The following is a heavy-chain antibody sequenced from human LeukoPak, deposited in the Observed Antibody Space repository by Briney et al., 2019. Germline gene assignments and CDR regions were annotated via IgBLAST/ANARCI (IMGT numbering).Heavy chain of an antibody. CDR2: INKDGSEK. CDR3: ARERDGRFFDY. J-gene: IGHJ4*02. V-gene: IGHV3-7*01. CDR1: GLTFRSYC. Sequence: GGSLRLSCEVSGLTFRSYCMSWVRQAPGKGLEWVAKINKDGSEKCFVASVRGRFTISRDNAKNSLHLQMKRLRDEDMAVYYCARERDGRFFDYWGQGTLVTVSS. D-gene: IGHD5-24*01.